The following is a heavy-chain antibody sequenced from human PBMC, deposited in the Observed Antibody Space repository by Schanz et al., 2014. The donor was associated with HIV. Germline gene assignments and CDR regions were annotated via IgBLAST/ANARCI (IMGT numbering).Heavy chain of an antibody. CDR3: AGSSEYSSGWYVL. J-gene: IGHJ5*02. V-gene: IGHV1-69*01. CDR1: GGTFMTYA. CDR2: IIPVFGTT. Sequence: QVQLVQSGAEVKKPGSSVKVSCKASGGTFMTYAISWVRQAPGQGLEWMGGIIPVFGTTNYAQKFQGRVTIIADESTSTAYMELSSLRSDDTAVYFCAGSSEYSSGWYVLWGQGTLVTVSS. D-gene: IGHD3-22*01.